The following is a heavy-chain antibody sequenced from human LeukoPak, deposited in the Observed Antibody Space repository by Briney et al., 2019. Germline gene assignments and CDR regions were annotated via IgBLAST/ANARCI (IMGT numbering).Heavy chain of an antibody. D-gene: IGHD6-13*01. CDR1: GYTFTTYD. J-gene: IGHJ4*02. CDR3: ARVQSGIAAAEYYFDY. CDR2: INPNSGGT. V-gene: IGHV1-2*02. Sequence: GASVKVSCKASGYTFTTYDINWVRQAPGQGLEWMGWINPNSGGTNYAQKFQGRVTMTRDTSISTAYMELSRLRSDDTAVYYCARVQSGIAAAEYYFDYWGQGTLVTVSS.